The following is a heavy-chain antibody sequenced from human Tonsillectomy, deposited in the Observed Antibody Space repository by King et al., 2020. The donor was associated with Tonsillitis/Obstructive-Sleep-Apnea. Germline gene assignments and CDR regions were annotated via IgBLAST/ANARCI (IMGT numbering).Heavy chain of an antibody. Sequence: VQLVESGGGLVRPGGSLRLSCAASGFTFSRYSMNWVRQAPGKGLEWLSSITTSGSYTHYADSVKGRFTISRDNAKNSLYLQMNSLRAEDPAVYYCAGGGLYGMDVWGQGTTVTVSS. J-gene: IGHJ6*02. V-gene: IGHV3-21*01. CDR1: GFTFSRYS. CDR3: AGGGLYGMDV. CDR2: ITTSGSYT. D-gene: IGHD3-16*01.